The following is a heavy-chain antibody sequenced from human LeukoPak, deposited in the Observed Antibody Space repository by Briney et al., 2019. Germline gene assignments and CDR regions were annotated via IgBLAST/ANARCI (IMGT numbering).Heavy chain of an antibody. D-gene: IGHD3-22*01. J-gene: IGHJ4*02. CDR1: GFTFSSYA. CDR3: ARDKGYYDSSGYPY. CDR2: ISGSGGST. V-gene: IGHV3-23*01. Sequence: PGGSLRLSCAASGFTFSSYAMSWVRQAPGKGLEWVSAISGSGGSTYYADSVKGRFTISRDNAKNSLYLQMNSLRAEDTAVYYCARDKGYYDSSGYPYWGQGTLVTVSS.